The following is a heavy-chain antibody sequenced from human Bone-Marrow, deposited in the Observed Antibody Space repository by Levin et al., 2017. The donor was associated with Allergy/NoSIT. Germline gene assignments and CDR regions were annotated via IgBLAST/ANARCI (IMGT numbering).Heavy chain of an antibody. J-gene: IGHJ4*02. CDR2: ISSDGNTL. Sequence: GESLKISCAVSGFPFSNFVMHWVRQAPGTGLEWLALISSDGNTLHYADSVKGRFTISRDNAQSTLFLQLNGLRPEDTALYYCARNLFFDVLFDYSNLSSWGQGTLVIVSS. CDR3: ARNLFFDVLFDYSNLSS. D-gene: IGHD3-9*01. V-gene: IGHV3-30-3*01. CDR1: GFPFSNFV.